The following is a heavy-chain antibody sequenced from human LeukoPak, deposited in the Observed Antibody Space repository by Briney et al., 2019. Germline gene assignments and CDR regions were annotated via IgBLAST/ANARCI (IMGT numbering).Heavy chain of an antibody. CDR3: ARDPSREQQPPRDLYFDL. D-gene: IGHD6-13*01. Sequence: GGYLRLSCAASGFTFSTYSMNWVRQAPGKGLEWVSSITRSSSYIYYADSVKGRFTISRDNDKYSLYLQINSLRVEDTAVYYCARDPSREQQPPRDLYFDLWGRGILVTVSS. V-gene: IGHV3-21*01. J-gene: IGHJ2*01. CDR1: GFTFSTYS. CDR2: ITRSSSYI.